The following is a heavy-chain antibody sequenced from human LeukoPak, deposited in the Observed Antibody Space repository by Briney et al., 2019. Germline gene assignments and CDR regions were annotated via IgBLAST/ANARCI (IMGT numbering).Heavy chain of an antibody. CDR3: ARTGYCSSTSCYDVWFDP. J-gene: IGHJ5*02. D-gene: IGHD2-2*01. CDR2: INHGGST. Sequence: SETLSLTCAVYGGSFSGYYWSWIRHPPGKGLEWIGEINHGGSTNYNPSLKSRVTISVDTSKNQFSLKLSSVTAADTAVYYCARTGYCSSTSCYDVWFDPWGQGTLVTVSS. CDR1: GGSFSGYY. V-gene: IGHV4-34*01.